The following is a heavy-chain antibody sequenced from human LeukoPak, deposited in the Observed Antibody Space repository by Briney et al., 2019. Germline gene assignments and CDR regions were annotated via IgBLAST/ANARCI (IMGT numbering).Heavy chain of an antibody. Sequence: SETLSLTCAVYGGSFSGYYWSWIRQPPGKGLEWIGEINHSGSTNYNPSLKSRVTISVDTSKNQFSLKLSSVTAADTAVYYCARLRTRDLLPYHRPQYDFWSGYSDYYYYYMDVWGKGTTVTVSS. D-gene: IGHD3-3*01. J-gene: IGHJ6*03. CDR3: ARLRTRDLLPYHRPQYDFWSGYSDYYYYYMDV. CDR1: GGSFSGYY. V-gene: IGHV4-34*01. CDR2: INHSGST.